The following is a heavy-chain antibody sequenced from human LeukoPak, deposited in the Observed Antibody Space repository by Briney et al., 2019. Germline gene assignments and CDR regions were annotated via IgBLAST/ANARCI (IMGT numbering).Heavy chain of an antibody. CDR1: GYSFTSYW. J-gene: IGHJ4*02. CDR3: ARYTTGDFDY. D-gene: IGHD1-1*01. CDR2: IDPSDSYT. V-gene: IGHV5-10-1*01. Sequence: KVSCKGSGYSFTSYWISWVRQMPGKGLEWMGRIDPSDSYTNYSPSFQGHVTISADKSISTAYLQWSSLKASDTAMYYCARYTTGDFDYWGQGTLVTVSS.